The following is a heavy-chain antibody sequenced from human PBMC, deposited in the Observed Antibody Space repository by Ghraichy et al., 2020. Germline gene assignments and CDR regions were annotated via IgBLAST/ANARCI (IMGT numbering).Heavy chain of an antibody. J-gene: IGHJ6*02. V-gene: IGHV3-23*01. CDR2: ISGGGTNT. CDR3: ASAIFGARRLDSDYYFSAVDV. D-gene: IGHD3-3*01. CDR1: GFTFSSYA. Sequence: GESLNISCAASGFTFSSYALTWVRQAPGRGPEWISTISGGGTNTYYADSVKGRFTISRDSSKDTVYLQMNSLRADDTAVYYCASAIFGARRLDSDYYFSAVDVWGQGTTVTVSS.